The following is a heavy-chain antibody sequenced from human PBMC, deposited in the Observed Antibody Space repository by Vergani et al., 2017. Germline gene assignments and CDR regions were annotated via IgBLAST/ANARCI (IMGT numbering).Heavy chain of an antibody. Sequence: QVQLVESGGGVVQPGRSLRLSCAASGFTFSSYAMHWVRQAPGKGLEWVAVISYDGSNKYYADSVKGRFTISRDNTRKSLYLQMDSLRGEDTAVYYCARDSPMGSDWGQGTLVTVSS. J-gene: IGHJ4*02. CDR2: ISYDGSNK. CDR1: GFTFSSYA. D-gene: IGHD3-10*01. CDR3: ARDSPMGSD. V-gene: IGHV3-30-3*01.